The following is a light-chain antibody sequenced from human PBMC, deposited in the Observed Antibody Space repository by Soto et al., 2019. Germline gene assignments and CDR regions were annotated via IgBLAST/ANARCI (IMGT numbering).Light chain of an antibody. CDR1: QSVSSD. Sequence: EIVMTQSPATLSVSPGERATLSCRASQSVSSDLAWYQQKPGQTPSLLIYAASTRATGIPARFSGSGSGTEFTLTISSLQSDVFAVYYCQQYRNWPRTFGQGTKVEI. CDR2: AAS. CDR3: QQYRNWPRT. J-gene: IGKJ1*01. V-gene: IGKV3-15*01.